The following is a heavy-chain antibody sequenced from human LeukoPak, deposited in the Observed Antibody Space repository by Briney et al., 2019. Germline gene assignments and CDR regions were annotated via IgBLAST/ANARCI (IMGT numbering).Heavy chain of an antibody. CDR1: GDSVSDYY. CDR2: IHHSGST. Sequence: SETLSLTCTVSGDSVSDYYWNWIRQPPGKGPEWIGYIHHSGSTNNNPSLRSRVTMSVDTSKNQFSLDLISVTSADTAAYYCARWNDGNHHFDCWGQGTLVTVSA. J-gene: IGHJ4*02. V-gene: IGHV4-59*02. D-gene: IGHD1-14*01. CDR3: ARWNDGNHHFDC.